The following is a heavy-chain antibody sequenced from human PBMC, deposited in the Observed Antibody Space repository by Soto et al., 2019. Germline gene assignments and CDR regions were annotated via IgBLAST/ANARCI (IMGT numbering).Heavy chain of an antibody. Sequence: GGSLRLSCSVFGFTFSTYAMHCVRQAPGKGLQYVSSISSNGGSTYYADSVKGRFTISSDNSKNTLYLQMSSLRVEDTAVYYCVKDRYVEYWDPETLVNVSS. CDR2: ISSNGGST. CDR3: VKDRYVEY. J-gene: IGHJ4*02. CDR1: GFTFSTYA. V-gene: IGHV3-64D*06.